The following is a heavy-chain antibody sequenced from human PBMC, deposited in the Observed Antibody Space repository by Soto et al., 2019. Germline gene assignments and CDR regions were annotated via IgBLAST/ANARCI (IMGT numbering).Heavy chain of an antibody. CDR1: GGSISSSSYY. Sequence: SETLSLTCTVSGGSISSSSYYWGWIRQPPGKGLQWIGNIYYSGSTYYNPSLKSRVTISVDTSKNQFSLKLSSVTAADTAVYYCARRWGPTFDFWGQGTLVTVSS. V-gene: IGHV4-39*07. CDR2: IYYSGST. CDR3: ARRWGPTFDF. D-gene: IGHD1-26*01. J-gene: IGHJ4*02.